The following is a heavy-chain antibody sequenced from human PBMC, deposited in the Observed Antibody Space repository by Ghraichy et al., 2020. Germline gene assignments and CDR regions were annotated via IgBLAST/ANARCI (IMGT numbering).Heavy chain of an antibody. Sequence: SETLSLTCAVYGGSFSGYYWSWIRQPPGKGLEWIGEINHSGSTNYNPSLKSRVTISVDTSKNQFSLKLSSVTAADTAVYYCARGGTYLGYSSWDYYYYYMDVWGKGTTVTVSS. CDR2: INHSGST. D-gene: IGHD6-13*01. J-gene: IGHJ6*03. V-gene: IGHV4-34*01. CDR3: ARGGTYLGYSSWDYYYYYMDV. CDR1: GGSFSGYY.